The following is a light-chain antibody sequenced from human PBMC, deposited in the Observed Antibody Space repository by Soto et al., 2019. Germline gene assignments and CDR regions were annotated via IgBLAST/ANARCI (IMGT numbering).Light chain of an antibody. CDR1: QSITDW. J-gene: IGKJ1*01. CDR2: KAS. CDR3: QYLDDYSWT. V-gene: IGKV1-5*03. Sequence: DIQMTQSPSTLSASVGDRVTITCRASQSITDWLAWYQQKPGKAPKFLIYKASNLEGGVPSRFSGSGSGTEFTLTISSVQPDDFATYYGQYLDDYSWTFGQGTKVEIK.